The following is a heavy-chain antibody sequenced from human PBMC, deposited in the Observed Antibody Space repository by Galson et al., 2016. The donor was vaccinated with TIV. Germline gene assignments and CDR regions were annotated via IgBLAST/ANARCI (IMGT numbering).Heavy chain of an antibody. CDR1: GDSISSNNYY. D-gene: IGHD1-26*01. CDR2: IYYTGST. CDR3: AWSGWEPSYLQH. V-gene: IGHV4-39*07. Sequence: ETLSLTCTVSGDSISSNNYYWGWIRQPPGKGLEWIGSIYYTGSTFYNPSLKSRVTISVDTSKNQFSLSLSSVTAADTAIYYCAWSGWEPSYLQHWGQGTLGIVSS. J-gene: IGHJ1*01.